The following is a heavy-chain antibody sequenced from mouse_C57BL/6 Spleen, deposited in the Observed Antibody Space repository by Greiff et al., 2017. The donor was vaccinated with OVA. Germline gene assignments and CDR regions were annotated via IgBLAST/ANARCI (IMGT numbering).Heavy chain of an antibody. CDR3: ARSLNGYYVRWYFDV. V-gene: IGHV1-22*01. J-gene: IGHJ1*03. D-gene: IGHD2-3*01. CDR2: INPNNGGT. Sequence: VQLKQSGPELVKPGASVKMSCKASGYTFTDYNMHWVKQSHGKSLEWIGYINPNNGGTSYNQKFKGKATLTVNKSSSTAYMELRSLTSEDSAVYYCARSLNGYYVRWYFDVWGTGTTVTVSS. CDR1: GYTFTDYN.